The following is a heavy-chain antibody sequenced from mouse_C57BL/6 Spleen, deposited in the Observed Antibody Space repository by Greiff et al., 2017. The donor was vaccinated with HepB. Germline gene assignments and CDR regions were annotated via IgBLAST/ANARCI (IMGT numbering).Heavy chain of an antibody. CDR3: ARETVVATGDYAMDY. CDR1: GFNIKDYY. Sequence: EVQLQQSGAELVKPGASVKLSCTASGFNIKDYYMHWVKQRTEQGLEWIGRIDPEDSETKYAPKFQGKATITADTSSNTAYLQLSSLTSEDTAVYYCARETVVATGDYAMDYWGQGTSVTVSS. V-gene: IGHV14-2*01. J-gene: IGHJ4*01. CDR2: IDPEDSET. D-gene: IGHD1-1*01.